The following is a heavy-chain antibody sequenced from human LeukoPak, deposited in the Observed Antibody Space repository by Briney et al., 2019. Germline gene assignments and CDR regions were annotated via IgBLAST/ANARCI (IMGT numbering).Heavy chain of an antibody. Sequence: GASVKVSCKASGYTFTGYYMHWVRQAPGQGLAWMRWINPNSGGTNYAQKFQGRVTMTRDTSISTAYMELSRLRSDDTAVYYCARARAGRVVAVAGILWYWGQGTLVTVSS. CDR3: ARARAGRVVAVAGILWY. J-gene: IGHJ4*02. D-gene: IGHD6-19*01. CDR2: INPNSGGT. V-gene: IGHV1-2*02. CDR1: GYTFTGYY.